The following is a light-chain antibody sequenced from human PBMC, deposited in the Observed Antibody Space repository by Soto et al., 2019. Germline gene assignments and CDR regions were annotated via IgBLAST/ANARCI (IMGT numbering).Light chain of an antibody. CDR1: QSISSW. Sequence: DIQMSQSPATLSATAGDRVTITCRASQSISSWLAWYQHKPGKAPKLLIYDASNLDSGVPSRFSGSGSGTEFSLTISNLQTEDFATYYCQQTYNFPVTFGGGTKVDIK. J-gene: IGKJ4*01. V-gene: IGKV1-5*01. CDR3: QQTYNFPVT. CDR2: DAS.